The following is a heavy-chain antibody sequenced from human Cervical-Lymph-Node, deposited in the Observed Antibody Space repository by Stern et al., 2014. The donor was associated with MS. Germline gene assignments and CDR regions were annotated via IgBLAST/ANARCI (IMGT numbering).Heavy chain of an antibody. CDR1: GDTFTNFA. CDR3: ARGQSGYFYYYYGMAV. J-gene: IGHJ6*02. D-gene: IGHD3-22*01. V-gene: IGHV1-69*01. Sequence: QVQLVQSGAEVREPGSSVKVSCKASGDTFTNFAITWVRQAPGQGLEWMGGIIPIFGTTDYAQKVQGRVTITADESASTAYMELTSLRSEDTAVYYCARGQSGYFYYYYGMAVWGQGTTVTVSS. CDR2: IIPIFGTT.